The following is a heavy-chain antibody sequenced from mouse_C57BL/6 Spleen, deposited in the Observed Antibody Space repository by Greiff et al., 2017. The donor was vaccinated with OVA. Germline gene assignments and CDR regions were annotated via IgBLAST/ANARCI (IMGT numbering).Heavy chain of an antibody. CDR1: GFTFSDYG. CDR3: ARERIYYGNSFDD. D-gene: IGHD2-1*01. Sequence: EVKVVESGGGLVKPGGSLKLSCAASGFTFSDYGMHWVRQAPEKGLEWVAYISSGSSTIYYADTVKGRFTISRDNAKHTLFLQMTRLRSEDTAMYYCARERIYYGNSFDDWGQGTTLTVSS. CDR2: ISSGSSTI. V-gene: IGHV5-17*01. J-gene: IGHJ2*01.